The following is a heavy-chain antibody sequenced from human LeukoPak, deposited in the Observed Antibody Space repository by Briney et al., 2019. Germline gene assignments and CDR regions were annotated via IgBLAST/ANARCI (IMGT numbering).Heavy chain of an antibody. J-gene: IGHJ3*02. CDR1: DDSFSSHY. V-gene: IGHV4-59*11. CDR3: ARDLVTVTKGFDI. D-gene: IGHD4-17*01. Sequence: PSETLSLTCAVSDDSFSSHYWTWIRQPPGKGLEWIGYISYIGSTNYNPSLKSRVTISIDTSKNQFSLKLTSVTAADTAVYYCARDLVTVTKGFDIWGQGTKVSVPS. CDR2: ISYIGST.